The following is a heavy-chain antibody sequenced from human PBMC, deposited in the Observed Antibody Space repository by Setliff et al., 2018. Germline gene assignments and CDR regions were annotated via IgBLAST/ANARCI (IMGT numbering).Heavy chain of an antibody. CDR2: INRSGSA. V-gene: IGHV4-34*01. CDR3: ATDLLGLYYGLDV. Sequence: SETLSLTCAVYGGSFSGYYWSWIRQPPGKGLEWIGEINRSGSANYNPSLKSRVTISVDTSKNQFSLKLSSVTAADTAVYYCATDLLGLYYGLDVWGQGTTVTVS. CDR1: GGSFSGYY. J-gene: IGHJ6*02. D-gene: IGHD3-16*01.